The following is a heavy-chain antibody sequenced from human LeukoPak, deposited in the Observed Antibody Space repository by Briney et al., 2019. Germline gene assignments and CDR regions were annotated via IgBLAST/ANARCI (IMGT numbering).Heavy chain of an antibody. V-gene: IGHV3-11*04. CDR1: GFTFNDYA. CDR3: ARTRGPLLPES. Sequence: GGSLRLSCAASGFTFNDYAMQWIRQSPGKGLEWVSHISGSGHITYYADSVRGRFTISRDNAKNSLFLQMNSVRAEDTAVYLCARTRGPLLPESWGQGTLVTVSS. D-gene: IGHD3-22*01. CDR2: ISGSGHIT. J-gene: IGHJ1*01.